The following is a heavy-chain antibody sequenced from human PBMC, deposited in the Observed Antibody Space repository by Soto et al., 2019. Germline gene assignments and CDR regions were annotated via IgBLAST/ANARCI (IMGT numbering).Heavy chain of an antibody. Sequence: ASVKVSCKASGYTFTSYGISWVRQAPGEGLEWMGWISAYNGNTNYAQKLQGRVTMTTDTSTSTAYMELSSLRSEDTAVYYCARGVGCSSTSCYAPASDYWGQGTLVTVSS. CDR3: ARGVGCSSTSCYAPASDY. J-gene: IGHJ4*02. CDR1: GYTFTSYG. D-gene: IGHD2-2*01. CDR2: ISAYNGNT. V-gene: IGHV1-18*01.